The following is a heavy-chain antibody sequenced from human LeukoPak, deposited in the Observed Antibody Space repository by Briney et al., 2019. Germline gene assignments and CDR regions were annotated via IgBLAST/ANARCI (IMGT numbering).Heavy chain of an antibody. V-gene: IGHV3-23*01. Sequence: PGGSLRLSCAASGFTFSSYAMSWVRQAPGKGLEWVSAISGSGGSTYYADSVKGRFTISRDNSKNTLYLQMNSLRAEDTAVYYCAKDSFSSQQLAPGYFDYWGQGTLVILSS. CDR3: AKDSFSSQQLAPGYFDY. D-gene: IGHD6-13*01. J-gene: IGHJ4*02. CDR2: ISGSGGST. CDR1: GFTFSSYA.